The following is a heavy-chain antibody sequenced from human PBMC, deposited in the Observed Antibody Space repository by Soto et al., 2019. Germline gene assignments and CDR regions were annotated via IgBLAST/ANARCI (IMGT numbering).Heavy chain of an antibody. CDR1: GFSFRSYA. V-gene: IGHV3-23*01. J-gene: IGHJ2*01. CDR3: AKFYDYGDRNYWYFDL. D-gene: IGHD4-17*01. Sequence: EVQLLESGGDLVQPGGSLRLSCAASGFSFRSYAMSWVRQAPGKGLGWVSAISGSDGRTYYADSVKGRFTISRDNSKNTLYLQMNSLRAEDTAVYYCAKFYDYGDRNYWYFDLWGRGTLVTVSS. CDR2: ISGSDGRT.